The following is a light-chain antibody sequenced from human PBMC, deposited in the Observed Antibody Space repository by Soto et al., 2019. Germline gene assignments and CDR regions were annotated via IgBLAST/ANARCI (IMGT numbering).Light chain of an antibody. CDR3: SSYTSSSTPYV. V-gene: IGLV2-14*01. Sequence: SARTQPASISWSPGQSITISCTGTSSDVGGYNYVSWYQQHPGKAPKLMIYDVSNRPSGVSNRFSGSKSGNTASLTISGLQAEDEADYYCSSYTSSSTPYVFGTGTKVTVL. J-gene: IGLJ1*01. CDR2: DVS. CDR1: SSDVGGYNY.